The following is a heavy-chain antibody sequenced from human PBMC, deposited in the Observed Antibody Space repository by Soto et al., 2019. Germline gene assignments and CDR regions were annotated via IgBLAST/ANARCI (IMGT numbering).Heavy chain of an antibody. V-gene: IGHV6-1*01. CDR2: TYYGSKWYN. J-gene: IGHJ5*02. CDR3: ARGGYFDCSEEDWFDP. Sequence: SQTLSLPCAISGDSVSSNSAAWNWIRQSPSRGLEWLGRTYYGSKWYNDYAVSVKSRITINPDTSKNQFSLQLNSVTPEDTAVYYCARGGYFDCSEEDWFDPWGQGTLVHVSS. CDR1: GDSVSSNSAA. D-gene: IGHD3-9*01.